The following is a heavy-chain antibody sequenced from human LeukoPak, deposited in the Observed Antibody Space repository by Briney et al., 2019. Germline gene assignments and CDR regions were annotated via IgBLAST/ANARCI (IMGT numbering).Heavy chain of an antibody. V-gene: IGHV3-23*01. CDR1: GFTFSSYA. CDR2: ISGRGVSSGSGVST. D-gene: IGHD3-9*01. CDR3: AKVGLTGYYGPSDFDY. Sequence: PGGSLRLSCAASGFTFSSYAMSWVRQAPGKGLEWVSAISGRGVSSGSGVSTYYADSVKGRFTISRDNSNNTLYVQMNSLRAEDTAVYYCAKVGLTGYYGPSDFDYWGQGTLVTVSS. J-gene: IGHJ4*02.